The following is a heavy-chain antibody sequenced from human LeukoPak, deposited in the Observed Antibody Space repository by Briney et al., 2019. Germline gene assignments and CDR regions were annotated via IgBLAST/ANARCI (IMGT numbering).Heavy chain of an antibody. CDR2: INDGGTYT. CDR1: GFAFSEYW. J-gene: IGHJ4*02. V-gene: IGHV3-74*01. Sequence: GGSLRLSCAGSGFAFSEYWMHWARQTPEKGLMWVTRINDGGTYTAYADSVKGRFAVSRDNAENTLYLQMDSLTVEDTGLYYCVREIKIMGFRAFDYWGQGTPVTVSS. D-gene: IGHD3-10*01. CDR3: VREIKIMGFRAFDY.